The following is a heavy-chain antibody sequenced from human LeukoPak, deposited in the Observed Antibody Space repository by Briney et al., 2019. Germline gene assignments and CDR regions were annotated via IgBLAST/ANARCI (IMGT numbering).Heavy chain of an antibody. CDR2: IYYSGST. J-gene: IGHJ3*02. V-gene: IGHV4-59*01. CDR3: ARAYRSSEKDAFDI. D-gene: IGHD2-2*01. Sequence: SETLSLTSTVSGGSISSYYWSWIRQPPGKGLEWIGYIYYSGSTNYNPSLKSRVTISVDTSKNQFSLKLSSVTAADTAVYYCARAYRSSEKDAFDIWGQGTMVTVSS. CDR1: GGSISSYY.